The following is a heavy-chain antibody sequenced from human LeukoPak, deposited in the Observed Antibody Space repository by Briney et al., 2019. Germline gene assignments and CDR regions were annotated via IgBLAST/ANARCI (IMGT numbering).Heavy chain of an antibody. D-gene: IGHD6-13*01. CDR3: ARGSSWNDY. Sequence: PSETLSLTCAVYGGSFSSYYWSWNRQPPGKGLEWIGYIYYSGSTNYNPSLKSRVTISVDTSKNQFSLKLNSVTAADTAVYYCARGSSWNDYWGQRTLVTVSS. CDR2: IYYSGST. V-gene: IGHV4-59*01. CDR1: GGSFSSYY. J-gene: IGHJ4*02.